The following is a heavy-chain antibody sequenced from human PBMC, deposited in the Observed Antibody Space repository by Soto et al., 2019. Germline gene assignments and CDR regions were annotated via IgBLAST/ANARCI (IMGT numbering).Heavy chain of an antibody. CDR2: ISAYNGNT. J-gene: IGHJ3*02. V-gene: IGHV1-18*01. CDR3: AREIASSSGWSPFDI. D-gene: IGHD6-19*01. Sequence: GASVKVSCKASGYTFTSYGISWVRQAPGQGLEWMGWISAYNGNTNYAQKLQGRVTMTTDTSTSTAYMELRSLRSDDTAVYYCAREIASSSGWSPFDIWGQGTMVTISS. CDR1: GYTFTSYG.